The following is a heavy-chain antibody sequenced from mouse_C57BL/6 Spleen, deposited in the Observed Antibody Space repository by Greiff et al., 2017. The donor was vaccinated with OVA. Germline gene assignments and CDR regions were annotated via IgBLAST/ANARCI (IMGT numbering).Heavy chain of an antibody. CDR3: ARGGNSGAMDY. CDR1: GFTFSSYG. Sequence: DVKPVESGGDLVKPGGSLKLSCAASGFTFSSYGMSWVRQTPDKRLEWVATISSGGSYTYYPDSVKGRFTISRDNAKNTLYLQMSSLKSEDTAMYYCARGGNSGAMDYWGQGTSVTVSS. J-gene: IGHJ4*01. CDR2: ISSGGSYT. V-gene: IGHV5-6*02.